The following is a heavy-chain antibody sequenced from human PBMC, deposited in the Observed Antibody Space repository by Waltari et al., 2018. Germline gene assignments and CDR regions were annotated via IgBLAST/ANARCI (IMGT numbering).Heavy chain of an antibody. D-gene: IGHD5-12*01. CDR2: IKHSGST. Sequence: QVQLQQWGAGLLKPSETLSLTCAVYGGSFSGYYWSWIRQPPGKGLEWIGEIKHSGSTNYNPSLKSRVTISVDTSKNQFSLKLSSVTAADTAVYYCARGRDIVATNRGNYFDYWGQGTLVTVSS. CDR1: GGSFSGYY. CDR3: ARGRDIVATNRGNYFDY. V-gene: IGHV4-34*01. J-gene: IGHJ4*02.